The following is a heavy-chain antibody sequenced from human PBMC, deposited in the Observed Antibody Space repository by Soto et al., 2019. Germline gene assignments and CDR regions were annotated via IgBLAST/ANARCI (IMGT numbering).Heavy chain of an antibody. CDR3: ARDRDYYDSSAYYLRPPDY. J-gene: IGHJ4*02. Sequence: ASVKVSCKASGYTFTSYGISWVRQAPGQGLEWMGWISAYNGNTNYAQKLQGRVTMTTDTSASTAYMELRSLRSDDTAVYYCARDRDYYDSSAYYLRPPDYWGQGTLVTVSS. CDR1: GYTFTSYG. V-gene: IGHV1-18*04. CDR2: ISAYNGNT. D-gene: IGHD3-22*01.